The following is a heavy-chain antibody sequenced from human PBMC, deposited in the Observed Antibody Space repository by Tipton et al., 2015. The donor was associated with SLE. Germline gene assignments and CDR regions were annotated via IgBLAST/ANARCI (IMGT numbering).Heavy chain of an antibody. D-gene: IGHD1-26*01. J-gene: IGHJ2*01. Sequence: TLSLTCTVSGGSIGNYYWSWIRQPPGKGLEWIGYIYYTGSTNYNPSLESRVTISVDTAKNQFTLNLSSVTAADTAVYFCARANGVVGGQVPYWYFENWGRGTLVTVSS. CDR3: ARANGVVGGQVPYWYFEN. CDR1: GGSIGNYY. CDR2: IYYTGST. V-gene: IGHV4-59*01.